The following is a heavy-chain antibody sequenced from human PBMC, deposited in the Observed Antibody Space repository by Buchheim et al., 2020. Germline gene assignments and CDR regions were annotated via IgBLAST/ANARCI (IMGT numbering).Heavy chain of an antibody. CDR2: ISSSGNTI. Sequence: EVQLVESGGGLVQPGGSLRLSCAASGFTFNIYSMIWVRQAPGKGLEWVSYISSSGNTIYYADSVKARFTVSRDNAKNSVFLQMNNLGAEDTAVYYCAKCRGGYSNSQPHLTTGDYWGLGTL. CDR1: GFTFNIYS. CDR3: AKCRGGYSNSQPHLTTGDY. D-gene: IGHD6-6*01. V-gene: IGHV3-48*01. J-gene: IGHJ4*02.